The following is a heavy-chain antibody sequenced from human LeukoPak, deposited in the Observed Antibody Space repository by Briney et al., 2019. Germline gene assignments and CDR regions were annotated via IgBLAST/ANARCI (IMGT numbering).Heavy chain of an antibody. D-gene: IGHD3-10*01. CDR3: ARHFPQKGGGITMVRGVRQPRGAFDI. CDR1: GGSFSDYF. J-gene: IGHJ3*02. V-gene: IGHV4-34*01. Sequence: PSETLSLTCAVYGGSFSDYFWTWIRQPPGKGLEWIGESNPSGSTNYNPSLESRVTISVDTSKNQFSLNLISVTAADTAVYYCARHFPQKGGGITMVRGVRQPRGAFDIWGQGTMVTVSS. CDR2: SNPSGST.